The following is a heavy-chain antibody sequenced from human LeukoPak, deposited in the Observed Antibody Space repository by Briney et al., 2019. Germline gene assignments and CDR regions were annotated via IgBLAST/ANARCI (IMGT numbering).Heavy chain of an antibody. Sequence: HAGGSLRLSCAASGFTFSSYEMNWVRQAPGKGLEWVSYISSSGSTIYYADSVKGRFTISGDNSKNTLYLQMNSLRAEDTAVYYCAKENRKKGIFLRIAVAGTFDYWGQGTLVTVSS. V-gene: IGHV3-48*03. CDR3: AKENRKKGIFLRIAVAGTFDY. J-gene: IGHJ4*02. CDR2: ISSSGSTI. CDR1: GFTFSSYE. D-gene: IGHD6-19*01.